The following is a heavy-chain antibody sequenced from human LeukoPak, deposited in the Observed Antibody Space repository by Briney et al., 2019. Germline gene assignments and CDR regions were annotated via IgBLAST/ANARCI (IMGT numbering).Heavy chain of an antibody. CDR1: GGSISSYY. J-gene: IGHJ4*02. CDR2: IYYSGSS. D-gene: IGHD1-26*01. V-gene: IGHV4-39*01. Sequence: SETLSLTCTVSGGSISSYYWGWIRQPPGKGLEWIGSIYYSGSSYYNPSLKSRVTISVDTSKNQFSLKLSSVTAADTAVYYCASLLRVGTYFDYWGQGTLVTVSS. CDR3: ASLLRVGTYFDY.